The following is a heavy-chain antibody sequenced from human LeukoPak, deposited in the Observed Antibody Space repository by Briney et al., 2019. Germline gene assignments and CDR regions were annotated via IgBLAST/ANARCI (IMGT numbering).Heavy chain of an antibody. J-gene: IGHJ4*02. D-gene: IGHD2/OR15-2a*01. V-gene: IGHV1-2*02. CDR1: GYTFTGYY. CDR2: INPNSGGT. CDR3: ARDLLSIRRLDRGVASNPTFSY. Sequence: GASVKVSCKASGYTFTGYYMHWVRQAPGQGLEWMGWINPNSGGTNYAQKFQGRVTMTRDTSISTAYMELSRLRSDDTAVYYCARDLLSIRRLDRGVASNPTFSYWGQGTLVTVSS.